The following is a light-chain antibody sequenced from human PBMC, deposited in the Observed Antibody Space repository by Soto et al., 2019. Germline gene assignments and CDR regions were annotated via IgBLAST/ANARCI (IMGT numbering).Light chain of an antibody. J-gene: IGKJ4*01. CDR1: QSVSSS. V-gene: IGKV3-15*01. Sequence: EIVMTQSPATLSVSPGERVTLSCRASQSVSSSLAWYQQKPGQAPRLLIYGASNRATGIPARFSGSGSGTDFTLTISILQSEDLAVYYCQQYSNWHTFGGGTKVEIK. CDR3: QQYSNWHT. CDR2: GAS.